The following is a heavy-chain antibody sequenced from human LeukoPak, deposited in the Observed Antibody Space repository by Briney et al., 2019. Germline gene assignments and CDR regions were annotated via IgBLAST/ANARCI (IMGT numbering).Heavy chain of an antibody. CDR1: GFTFSSYA. CDR3: AKDRRYCSSTSCYVLELDAFDI. Sequence: PGGSLRLSCAASGFTFSSYAMSWVRQAPGKGLEWVSAISGSGGSTYYADSVKGRFTISRDNSKNTLYLQMNSLRAEDTAVYYCAKDRRYCSSTSCYVLELDAFDIWGQGTMVTVSS. J-gene: IGHJ3*02. D-gene: IGHD2-2*01. CDR2: ISGSGGST. V-gene: IGHV3-23*01.